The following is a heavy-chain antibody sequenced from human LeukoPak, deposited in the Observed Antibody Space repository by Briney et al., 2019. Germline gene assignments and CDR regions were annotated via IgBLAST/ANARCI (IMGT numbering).Heavy chain of an antibody. V-gene: IGHV3-11*04. CDR2: ISGSGSSI. D-gene: IGHD5-12*01. J-gene: IGHJ5*02. Sequence: GGSLRLSCAASGFTFSDYYMSWIRQAPGKGLEWVSYISGSGSSIYYADSVKGRFTISRDNAKNLVYLQMNSLRAEDTAVYYCARDLDILAMIVAWGQGTLVTVSS. CDR3: ARDLDILAMIVA. CDR1: GFTFSDYY.